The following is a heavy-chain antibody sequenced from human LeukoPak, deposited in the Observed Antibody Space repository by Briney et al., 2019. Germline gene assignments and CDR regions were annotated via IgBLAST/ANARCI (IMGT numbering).Heavy chain of an antibody. CDR1: GYTFTNYV. J-gene: IGHJ5*02. CDR3: AWGFYVWGTPYDWFDP. D-gene: IGHD3-16*01. CDR2: IHTGNGNT. V-gene: IGHV1-3*04. Sequence: ASVKVSCKASGYTFTNYVIHWVRQAPGQRLEWMGWIHTGNGNTEYSQKFQGRVTFTRDTSTSTVYMELSSLRSEDTTVYYCAWGFYVWGTPYDWFDPWGQGTLATVSS.